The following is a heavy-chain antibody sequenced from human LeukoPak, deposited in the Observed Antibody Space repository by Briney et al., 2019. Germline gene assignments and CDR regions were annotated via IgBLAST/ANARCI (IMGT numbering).Heavy chain of an antibody. V-gene: IGHV4-38-2*01. J-gene: IGHJ4*02. CDR1: GYSISSGYY. D-gene: IGHD3-22*01. Sequence: PSETLSLTCAVSGYSISSGYYWGWFRQPPGKGLEWIGSIYHSVSTYYNPSLKSRVAISVDTSKNQFSLKLSSATAADTAVYYCARSPETMIVVDPFDYWGQGTLVTVSS. CDR2: IYHSVST. CDR3: ARSPETMIVVDPFDY.